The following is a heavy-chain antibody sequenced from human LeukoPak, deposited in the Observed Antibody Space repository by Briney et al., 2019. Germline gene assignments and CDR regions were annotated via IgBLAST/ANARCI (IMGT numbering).Heavy chain of an antibody. V-gene: IGHV1-2*06. D-gene: IGHD6-13*01. J-gene: IGHJ4*02. CDR3: ARDQGSLTRSWYTGY. CDR1: GYTFTGYY. CDR2: INPYSGDT. Sequence: ASVKVSCKASGYTFTGYYMHWVRQAPGQGLEWMGRINPYSGDTNFAQKFQGRVTMTRDTSITTAYMDLSSLTPDDTAVYFCARDQGSLTRSWYTGYWGQGTQVTVSS.